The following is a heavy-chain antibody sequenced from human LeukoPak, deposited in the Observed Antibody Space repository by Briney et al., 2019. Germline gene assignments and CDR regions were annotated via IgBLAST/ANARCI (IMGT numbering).Heavy chain of an antibody. Sequence: GGSLRLSCAASGFTFSDYYMSWIRQAPGKGLEWVSYISSSGSTIYYADSVKGRFTISRDNAKNSLYVQMNSLRAEDTAVYSCARVGYCSGGSCYRSWFDPWGQGTLVTVSS. CDR2: ISSSGSTI. J-gene: IGHJ5*02. CDR3: ARVGYCSGGSCYRSWFDP. CDR1: GFTFSDYY. D-gene: IGHD2-15*01. V-gene: IGHV3-11*04.